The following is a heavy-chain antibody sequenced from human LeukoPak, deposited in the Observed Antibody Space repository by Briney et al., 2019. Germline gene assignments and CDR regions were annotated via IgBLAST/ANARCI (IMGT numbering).Heavy chain of an antibody. Sequence: GGSLRLSCAASGFTFDVYAMHWVRQAPGKGLEWVSGISWNSGSIGYADSVKGRFTISRDNAKNSLYLQMNSLRAEDTALYYCAKDGKYSSGWYLGFDYWGQGTLVTVSS. CDR2: ISWNSGSI. J-gene: IGHJ4*02. CDR1: GFTFDVYA. D-gene: IGHD6-19*01. CDR3: AKDGKYSSGWYLGFDY. V-gene: IGHV3-9*01.